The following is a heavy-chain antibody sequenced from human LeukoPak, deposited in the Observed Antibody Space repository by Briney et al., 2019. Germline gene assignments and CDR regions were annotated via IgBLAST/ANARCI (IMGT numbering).Heavy chain of an antibody. V-gene: IGHV1-69*13. CDR2: IIPIFGTA. J-gene: IGHJ3*02. CDR3: ASGGDGYNLNAFDI. Sequence: SVKVSCKASGGTFSSYAISWVRQAPGQGLEWMGGIIPIFGTANYAQKFQGRVTITADESTSTAYMELSSLRSEDTAVYYCASGGDGYNLNAFDIWGQGTMVTVSS. CDR1: GGTFSSYA. D-gene: IGHD5-24*01.